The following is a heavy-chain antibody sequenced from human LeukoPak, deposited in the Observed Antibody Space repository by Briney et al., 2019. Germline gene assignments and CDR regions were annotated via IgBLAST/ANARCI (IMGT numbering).Heavy chain of an antibody. CDR2: IYYSGTT. D-gene: IGHD3-22*01. Sequence: SQTLSLTCTVSGGSVSSGDYYWSWIRQYPGKGLEWIGYIYYSGTTYYNPSLKSPVTISVDRSKNQFSLKLSSVTAADTAVYYCARGDYDSSGYGTYYFDYWGQGTLVTVSS. J-gene: IGHJ4*02. CDR3: ARGDYDSSGYGTYYFDY. V-gene: IGHV4-30-4*08. CDR1: GGSVSSGDYY.